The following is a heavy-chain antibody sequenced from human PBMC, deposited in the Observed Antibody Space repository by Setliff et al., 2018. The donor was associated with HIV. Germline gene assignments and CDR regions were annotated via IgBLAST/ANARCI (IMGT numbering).Heavy chain of an antibody. D-gene: IGHD3-9*01. CDR1: GDSVSGYY. Sequence: PSETLSLTCTVSGDSVSGYYWTWIRQPPGKGLEWIGDIYYTGSTNFSPSLKSRVTISLDTSKNQFSLKLSSVSAADTAMYYCARGNPDFDILTGYWSHYFDYWGQGRLVPSPQ. J-gene: IGHJ4*02. V-gene: IGHV4-59*02. CDR3: ARGNPDFDILTGYWSHYFDY. CDR2: IYYTGST.